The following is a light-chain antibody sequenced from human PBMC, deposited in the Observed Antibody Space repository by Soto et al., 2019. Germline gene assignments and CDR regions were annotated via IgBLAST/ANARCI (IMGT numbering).Light chain of an antibody. Sequence: QSVLTQPPSVSGAPGQRVTISCTGSSSNIGAGYDVHWYQQLPGTAPKLLIYGNSNRPSGVPDRFSGSKSGTSAPLAITGLQAEDDADYYRQCYDSSRSGYVFGTGTKVTVL. CDR1: SSNIGAGYD. CDR3: QCYDSSRSGYV. J-gene: IGLJ1*01. V-gene: IGLV1-40*01. CDR2: GNS.